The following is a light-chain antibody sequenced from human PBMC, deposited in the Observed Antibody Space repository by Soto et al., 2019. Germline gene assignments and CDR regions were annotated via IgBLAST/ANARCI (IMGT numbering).Light chain of an antibody. Sequence: QTLLTQPPSVSAAPGQKVTISCSGSNSNIGNNYVSWYQQVPGTAPKLLIYDNNKRPSGNPDRFSGSKSGTSATLGISGLQTGDEADYYCGTWDSSLSVHVFGTGTKVTVL. CDR2: DNN. V-gene: IGLV1-51*01. CDR3: GTWDSSLSVHV. CDR1: NSNIGNNY. J-gene: IGLJ1*01.